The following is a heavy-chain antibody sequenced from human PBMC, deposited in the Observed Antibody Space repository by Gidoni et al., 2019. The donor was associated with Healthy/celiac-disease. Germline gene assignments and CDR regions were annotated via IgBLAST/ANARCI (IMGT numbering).Heavy chain of an antibody. CDR3: TTGSGYSSSWYWGGFDY. Sequence: EVQLVESGGGLVKPGGSLRLSCAASGFTFSNAWMSWVRQAPGKGLEWVGRIKSKTDGGTTDYAAPVKGRFTISRDDSKNTLYLQMNSLKTEDTAVYYCTTGSGYSSSWYWGGFDYWGQGTLVTVSS. CDR1: GFTFSNAW. J-gene: IGHJ4*02. D-gene: IGHD6-13*01. V-gene: IGHV3-15*01. CDR2: IKSKTDGGTT.